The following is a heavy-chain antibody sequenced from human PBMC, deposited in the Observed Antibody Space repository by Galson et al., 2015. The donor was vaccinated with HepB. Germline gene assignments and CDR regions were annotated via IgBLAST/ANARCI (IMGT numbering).Heavy chain of an antibody. CDR1: GFTFSTYS. V-gene: IGHV3-21*01. CDR2: ISSSSTYI. Sequence: SLRLSCAASGFTFSTYSMNWVRQAPGKGLEWVSSISSSSTYIYYADSVKGRFTISRDNSKNTLYVQVDSLRAEDTAVYYCARDRRDVYNNFFDYWGQGTLVTVSS. J-gene: IGHJ4*02. CDR3: ARDRRDVYNNFFDY. D-gene: IGHD5-24*01.